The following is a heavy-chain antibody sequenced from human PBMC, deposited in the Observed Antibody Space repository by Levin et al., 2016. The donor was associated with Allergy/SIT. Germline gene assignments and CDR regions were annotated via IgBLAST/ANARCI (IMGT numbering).Heavy chain of an antibody. Sequence: ASVKVSCKASGYTFTSYGISWVRQAPGQGLEWMGWISAYNGNTNYAQKLQGRVTMTTDTSTSTAYMELRSLRSDDTAVYYCARDRVMSCSSTSCPRRAYYYYYGMDVWGQGTTVTVSS. V-gene: IGHV1-18*01. CDR3: ARDRVMSCSSTSCPRRAYYYYYGMDV. CDR2: ISAYNGNT. CDR1: GYTFTSYG. D-gene: IGHD2-2*01. J-gene: IGHJ6*02.